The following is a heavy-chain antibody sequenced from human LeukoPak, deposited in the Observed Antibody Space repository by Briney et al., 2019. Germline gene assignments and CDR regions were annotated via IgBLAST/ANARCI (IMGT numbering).Heavy chain of an antibody. CDR1: GFTLSNAW. J-gene: IGHJ6*02. CDR3: TTGEDYYYGTDV. Sequence: PGGSLRLSCAPSGFTLSNAWMSWVRQAPGKGVEWVGRIKSKTDGGTTDYAAPVKGRFTISRDDSKNTLYLQINSLKTEDTALYYCTTGEDYYYGTDVWGQGTTVTASS. CDR2: IKSKTDGGTT. V-gene: IGHV3-15*01.